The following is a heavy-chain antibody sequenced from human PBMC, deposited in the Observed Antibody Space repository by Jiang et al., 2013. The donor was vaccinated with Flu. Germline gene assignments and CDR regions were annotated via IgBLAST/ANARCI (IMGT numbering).Heavy chain of an antibody. V-gene: IGHV2-5*02. CDR2: LYWGDDE. CDR3: AHRRGEWGAFDI. Sequence: FSGFSLYSSGEGVGWIRQPPAKALEWLALLYWGDDERYRPSLKTRLTITKGTSKNQVVLTMTNVDPADTATYYCAHRRGEWGAFDIWGQGTMVTVSS. CDR1: GFSLYSSGEG. D-gene: IGHD2-8*01. J-gene: IGHJ3*02.